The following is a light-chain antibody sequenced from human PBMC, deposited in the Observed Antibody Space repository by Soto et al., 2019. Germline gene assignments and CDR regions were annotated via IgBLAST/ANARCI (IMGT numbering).Light chain of an antibody. CDR3: MQALQTPRA. J-gene: IGKJ2*01. V-gene: IGKV2-28*01. CDR2: LGS. Sequence: DIVMTQSPLSLPVTPGEPASISCRSSQSLLHSNGYNYLDWYLQKPGQSPQLLIYLGSNRASGVPDRFSGSGSGTDFTLKISRVEAEDVGVYYCMQALQTPRAFVQGTKREIK. CDR1: QSLLHSNGYNY.